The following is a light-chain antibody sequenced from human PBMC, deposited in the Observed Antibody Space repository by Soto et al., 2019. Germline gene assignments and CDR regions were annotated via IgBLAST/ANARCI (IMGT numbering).Light chain of an antibody. CDR2: RND. CDR3: ETCDDRVRVYV. J-gene: IGLJ1*01. CDR1: NSKSGSNY. V-gene: IGLV1-47*01. Sequence: QAVLPQPPSPSGTPGQRVTISCSTTNSKSGSNYVYWYHSARGVAPKLLIYRNDQRPSGVTDRFSASKYGNSDSLAISGLRSEDEDDYYCETCDDRVRVYVFGSGTKVTVL.